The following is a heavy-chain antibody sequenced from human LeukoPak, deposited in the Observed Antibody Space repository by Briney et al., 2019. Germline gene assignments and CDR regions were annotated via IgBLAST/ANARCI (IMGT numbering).Heavy chain of an antibody. J-gene: IGHJ3*02. D-gene: IGHD1-26*01. CDR1: GFTFSSYA. V-gene: IGHV3-30-3*01. CDR3: ARDFSGGSYDI. Sequence: GGSLRLSCAASGFTFSSYAMHWVRQAPGKGLEWVAVISYDGSNKYYADSVKGRFTISRNNSKNTLYLQMNSLRAEDTAVYYCARDFSGGSYDIWGQGTMVTVSS. CDR2: ISYDGSNK.